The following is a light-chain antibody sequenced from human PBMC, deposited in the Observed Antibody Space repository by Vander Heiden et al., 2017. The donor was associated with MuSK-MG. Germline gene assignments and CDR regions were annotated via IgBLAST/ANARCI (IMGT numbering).Light chain of an antibody. CDR1: QSISSW. J-gene: IGKJ2*01. Sequence: DIQMTQSPSTLSASVGDRVTITCRASQSISSWLAWYQQKPGKAPKLLIYKASSLESGVPSRFSGSYSGTEFTLTISSLQPDDFATYYCQQYYSYSPYTFGQGTKLEIK. CDR2: KAS. V-gene: IGKV1-5*03. CDR3: QQYYSYSPYT.